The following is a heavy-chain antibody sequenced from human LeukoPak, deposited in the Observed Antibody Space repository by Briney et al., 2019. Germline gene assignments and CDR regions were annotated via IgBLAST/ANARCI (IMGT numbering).Heavy chain of an antibody. V-gene: IGHV4-4*02. J-gene: IGHJ4*02. Sequence: PSGTLSLTCAVSGGSISSSNWWSWVRQPPGKGLEWIGEIYHSGYTNHNPSLKSRVTMSVDTSKNQFSLKLSSVTAADTAVFYCARLRTGGQYYFDYWGQGTLVTVSS. CDR3: ARLRTGGQYYFDY. CDR2: IYHSGYT. CDR1: GGSISSSNW. D-gene: IGHD3-16*01.